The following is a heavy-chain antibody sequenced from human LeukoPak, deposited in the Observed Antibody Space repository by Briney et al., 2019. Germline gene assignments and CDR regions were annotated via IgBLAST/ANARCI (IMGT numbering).Heavy chain of an antibody. CDR2: IYHSGST. D-gene: IGHD2-2*01. CDR3: ARSEAIPDQGWFDP. V-gene: IGHV4-30-2*01. J-gene: IGHJ5*02. CDR1: GGSISSGGYS. Sequence: PSETLSLTCAVSGGSISSGGYSWSWIRQPPGKGLEWIGYIYHSGSTYYNPSLKSRVTISVDRSKNQFSLKLSSVTAADTAVYYCARSEAIPDQGWFDPWGQGTLVTVSS.